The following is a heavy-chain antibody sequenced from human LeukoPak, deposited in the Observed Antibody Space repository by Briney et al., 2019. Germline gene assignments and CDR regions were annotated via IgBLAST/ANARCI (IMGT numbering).Heavy chain of an antibody. CDR1: GYTFTSYG. Sequence: ASVKVSCKVSGYTFTSYGISWVRQAPGQGLEWMGWISAYNGNTNYAQKLQGRVTMTTDTSTSTAYMEMRSLRSDDTAVYYCARCSRTIFGVVIKGAFDIWGQGTMVTVSS. CDR3: ARCSRTIFGVVIKGAFDI. D-gene: IGHD3-3*01. J-gene: IGHJ3*02. V-gene: IGHV1-18*01. CDR2: ISAYNGNT.